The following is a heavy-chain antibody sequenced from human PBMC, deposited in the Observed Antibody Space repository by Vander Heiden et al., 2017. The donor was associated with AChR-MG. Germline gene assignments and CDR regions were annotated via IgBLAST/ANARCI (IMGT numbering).Heavy chain of an antibody. J-gene: IGHJ4*02. CDR2: INQDESLK. V-gene: IGHV3-7*01. D-gene: IGHD2-15*01. CDR3: ARGPGYLLDY. Sequence: EVQLVESGGGLVQPGGSLRLSCAASGFTFSSYWMGWVRQAPGKGLEWVANINQDESLKNVVDSVKGRFTISRDNAKNSQYLQMNSLRAEDTAVYYCARGPGYLLDYWGQGILVTVAS. CDR1: GFTFSSYW.